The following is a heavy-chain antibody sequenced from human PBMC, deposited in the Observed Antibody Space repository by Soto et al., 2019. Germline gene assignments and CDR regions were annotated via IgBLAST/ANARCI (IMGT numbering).Heavy chain of an antibody. CDR2: IIPIFGTA. CDR1: GGTFSSYA. CDR3: ARDIDSYGYLTIAAAGTWSAFDI. V-gene: IGHV1-69*13. Sequence: GASVKVSCKASGGTFSSYAISWVRQAPGQGLGWMGGIIPIFGTANYAQKFQGRVTITADESTSTAYMELSSLRSEDTAVYYCARDIDSYGYLTIAAAGTWSAFDIWGQGTMVTVSS. D-gene: IGHD6-13*01. J-gene: IGHJ3*02.